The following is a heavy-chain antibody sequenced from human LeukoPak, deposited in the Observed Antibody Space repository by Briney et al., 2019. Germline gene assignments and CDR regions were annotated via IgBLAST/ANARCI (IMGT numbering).Heavy chain of an antibody. V-gene: IGHV1-18*01. CDR2: ISAYNGNT. CDR3: ARISGGNSGYYYYYGMDV. CDR1: GYTFTSYG. Sequence: GASVKVSCKASGYTFTSYGISWVRQAPGQGLEWMGWISAYNGNTNYAQKLQGRVTMTTDTSTSTAYMELRSLRSDDTAVYYCARISGGNSGYYYYYGMDVWGQGTTVTVSS. J-gene: IGHJ6*02. D-gene: IGHD4-23*01.